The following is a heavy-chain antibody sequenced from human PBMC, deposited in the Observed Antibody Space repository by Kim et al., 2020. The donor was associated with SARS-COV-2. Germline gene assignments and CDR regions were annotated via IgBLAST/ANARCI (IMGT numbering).Heavy chain of an antibody. CDR2: ISAYNGNT. CDR3: ARDGWRIVPAAIYYYYYGMDV. CDR1: GYTFTSYG. D-gene: IGHD2-2*01. V-gene: IGHV1-18*04. Sequence: ASVKVSCKASGYTFTSYGISWVRQAPGQGLEWMGWISAYNGNTNYAQKLQGRVTMTTDTSTSTAYMELRSLRSDDTAVYYCARDGWRIVPAAIYYYYYGMDVWGQGTTVTVSS. J-gene: IGHJ6*02.